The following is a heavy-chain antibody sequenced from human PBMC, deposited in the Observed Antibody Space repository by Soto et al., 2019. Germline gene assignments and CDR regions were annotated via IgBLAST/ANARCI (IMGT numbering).Heavy chain of an antibody. V-gene: IGHV4-30-4*01. D-gene: IGHD5-18*01. CDR1: GGSISSDYYC. CDR2: IYNSGKT. Sequence: QVQLQESGPGLVKPSQTLSLTCTVSGGSISSDYYCWSWSRQSPEKGLEWIGHIYNSGKTYSNPSLRGGVTIAADTSRNRFSLKPTSVTAADTAVYYCARGPSGYGVDNWGQGTLVTVSS. J-gene: IGHJ4*02. CDR3: ARGPSGYGVDN.